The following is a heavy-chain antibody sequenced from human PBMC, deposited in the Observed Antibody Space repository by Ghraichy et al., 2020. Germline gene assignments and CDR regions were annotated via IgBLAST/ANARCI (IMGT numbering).Heavy chain of an antibody. J-gene: IGHJ4*02. D-gene: IGHD4-11*01. Sequence: SETLSLTCTVSGGSISSSSYYWGWIRQPPGKGLEWIGSIYYSGSTYYNPSLKSRVTISVDTSRNQFSLKLSSVTAADTAVYYCARLRITPLDYSNYVIDYWGQGTLVTVSS. CDR1: GGSISSSSYY. CDR2: IYYSGST. CDR3: ARLRITPLDYSNYVIDY. V-gene: IGHV4-39*01.